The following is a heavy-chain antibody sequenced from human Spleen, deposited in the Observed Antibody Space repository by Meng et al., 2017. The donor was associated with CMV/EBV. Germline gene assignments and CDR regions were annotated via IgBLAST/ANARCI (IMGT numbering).Heavy chain of an antibody. CDR2: IKHDGSQT. J-gene: IGHJ4*02. D-gene: IGHD1-1*01. CDR1: GFTFSNYW. Sequence: GGSLRLSCAASGFTFSNYWMHWVRQAPGKGLAWVSRIKHDGSQTVFADSVKGRFTISRDNSKNALYLQMSSLRVEDTAVYFCARDWNPGYWGQGTLVTVSS. V-gene: IGHV3-74*01. CDR3: ARDWNPGY.